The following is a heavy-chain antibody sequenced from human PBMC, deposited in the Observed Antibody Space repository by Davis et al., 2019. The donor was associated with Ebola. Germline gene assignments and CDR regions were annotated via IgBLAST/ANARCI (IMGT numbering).Heavy chain of an antibody. CDR3: ARSEYDYGIVYYYYGMDV. V-gene: IGHV1-69*13. CDR1: GGTFGSYA. Sequence: AASVKVSCKASGGTFGSYAISWVRQAPGQGLEWMGGIIPIFGTANYAQKFQGRVTITADESTSTAYMELSSLRSEDTAVYYCARSEYDYGIVYYYYGMDVWGQGTTVTVSS. J-gene: IGHJ6*02. CDR2: IIPIFGTA. D-gene: IGHD4-17*01.